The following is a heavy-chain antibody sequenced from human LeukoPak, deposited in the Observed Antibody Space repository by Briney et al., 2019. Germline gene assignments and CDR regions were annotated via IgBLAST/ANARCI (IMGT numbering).Heavy chain of an antibody. D-gene: IGHD3-3*01. CDR3: AGGGTIFGVVPYYFDY. CDR2: IYSGGST. J-gene: IGHJ4*02. CDR1: GFTFSSYA. Sequence: PGGSLRLSCAASGFTFSSYAMNWVRQAPGKGLEWVSVIYSGGSTYYADSVKGRFTISRDNSKNTLYLQMNSLRAEDTAVYYCAGGGTIFGVVPYYFDYWGQGTLVTVSS. V-gene: IGHV3-53*01.